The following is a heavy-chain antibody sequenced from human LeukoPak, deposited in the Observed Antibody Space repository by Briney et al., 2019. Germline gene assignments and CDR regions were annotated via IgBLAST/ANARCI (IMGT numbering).Heavy chain of an antibody. CDR1: GGSFSGSSYY. V-gene: IGHV4-39*07. CDR2: IYYSGST. J-gene: IGHJ4*02. Sequence: SETLSLTCTVSGGSFSGSSYYWGWIRQPPGKGLEWIGSIYYSGSTYYNPSLKSRVTISVDTSKNQFSLRLSSVTAADTAVHYCARVLFVRLTTVVTPTTLYYFDYWGQGTLVTVSS. CDR3: ARVLFVRLTTVVTPTTLYYFDY. D-gene: IGHD4-23*01.